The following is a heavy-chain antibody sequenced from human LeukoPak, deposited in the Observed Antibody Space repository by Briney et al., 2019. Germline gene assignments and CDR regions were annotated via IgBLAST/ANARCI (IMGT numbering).Heavy chain of an antibody. Sequence: GGSLRLSCAASGFTFSSSAMSWVRQAPGKGLEWVSAISNNGGYTYYADSVQGRFTISRDNSKSTLCLQMNSLRAEDTAVYYCARGYPPGYGDYPIDYWGQGTLATVSS. CDR3: ARGYPPGYGDYPIDY. CDR2: ISNNGGYT. J-gene: IGHJ4*02. D-gene: IGHD4-17*01. CDR1: GFTFSSSA. V-gene: IGHV3-23*01.